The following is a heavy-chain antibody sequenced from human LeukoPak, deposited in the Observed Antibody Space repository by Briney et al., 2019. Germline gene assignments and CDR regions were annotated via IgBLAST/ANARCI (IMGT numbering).Heavy chain of an antibody. D-gene: IGHD3-10*01. Sequence: SVKVSCKASGGTFSSYAISWVRQAPGQGLEWMGGIIPIFGTANYAQKFQGRVTITADASTSTAYMELSSLRSEDTAVYYCARHQSGYYYYMDVWGKGTTVTISS. CDR3: ARHQSGYYYYMDV. V-gene: IGHV1-69*01. CDR1: GGTFSSYA. J-gene: IGHJ6*03. CDR2: IIPIFGTA.